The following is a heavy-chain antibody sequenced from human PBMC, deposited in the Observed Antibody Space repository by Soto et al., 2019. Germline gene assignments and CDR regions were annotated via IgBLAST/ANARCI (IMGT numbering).Heavy chain of an antibody. Sequence: SETLSLTCTVSGGSISGFYWSWFRQPPGKGLEWIAYIYYRGNTNYNPSLKSRLTTSVDTSQNQFSLKLSSVTAADTAVYYCAGRTSLTSVEIFSGGLSGYNWVDPWGRGTLVTVSS. J-gene: IGHJ5*01. V-gene: IGHV4-59*08. CDR2: IYYRGNT. CDR3: AGRTSLTSVEIFSGGLSGYNWVDP. CDR1: GGSISGFY. D-gene: IGHD3-3*01.